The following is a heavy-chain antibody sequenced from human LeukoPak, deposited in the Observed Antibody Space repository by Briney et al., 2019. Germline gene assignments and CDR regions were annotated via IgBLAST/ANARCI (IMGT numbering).Heavy chain of an antibody. V-gene: IGHV5-10-1*01. Sequence: GESLRISLNASGYRLNSYWITWVRPMPGKGPECMGKIDPSDSYTYYSPSFQGHVTISANRTISTAYLPWSSLKASDTAMYYCARQIIAAAGRLFAFDIWGEGTMGTVSS. J-gene: IGHJ3*02. CDR2: IDPSDSYT. CDR1: GYRLNSYW. CDR3: ARQIIAAAGRLFAFDI. D-gene: IGHD6-13*01.